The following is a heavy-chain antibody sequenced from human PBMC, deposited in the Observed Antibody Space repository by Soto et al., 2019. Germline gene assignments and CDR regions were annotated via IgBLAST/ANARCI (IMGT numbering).Heavy chain of an antibody. Sequence: QVQLQQWGAGLLKPSETLSLTCAVYGGSFSGYYWSWIRQPPGKGLEWIGEINHSGSTNYNPSLKSRVTXSXDXXKNQFSLKLSSVTAADTAVYYCAREYGGTSGTFDSRGQGTLVTVSS. V-gene: IGHV4-34*01. CDR1: GGSFSGYY. CDR2: INHSGST. D-gene: IGHD2-15*01. CDR3: AREYGGTSGTFDS. J-gene: IGHJ4*02.